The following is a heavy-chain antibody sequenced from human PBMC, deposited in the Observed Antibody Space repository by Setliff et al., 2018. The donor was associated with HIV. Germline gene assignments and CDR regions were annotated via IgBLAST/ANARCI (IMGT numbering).Heavy chain of an antibody. CDR3: VRDRGGKDNVH. CDR2: INPNSGAT. D-gene: IGHD1-26*01. V-gene: IGHV1-2*02. CDR1: GYTFSDYY. Sequence: ASVKVSCKASGYTFSDYYVHWMRQAPGEGLEWMGWINPNSGATNYAQKFQGRVTMTRDTSISTAYMGLNSLRSDDTALYYCVRDRGGKDNVHWGQGTLVTVSS. J-gene: IGHJ4*02.